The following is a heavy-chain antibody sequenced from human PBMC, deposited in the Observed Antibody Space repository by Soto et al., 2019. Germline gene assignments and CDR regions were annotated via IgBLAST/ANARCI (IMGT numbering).Heavy chain of an antibody. CDR2: VSNDGSNK. CDR1: GFTFSSYV. CDR3: AKVLLTYTSGWYHPHFDY. J-gene: IGHJ4*02. Sequence: QVQLVESGGGVVQPGRSLRLSCAASGFTFSSYVMHWVRQAPGKGLEWVAVVSNDGSNKDYADSVKGRFTISRDNSKNTLYLQMNSLRAEDTAVSYCAKVLLTYTSGWYHPHFDYWGQGTLVTVSS. D-gene: IGHD6-19*01. V-gene: IGHV3-30*18.